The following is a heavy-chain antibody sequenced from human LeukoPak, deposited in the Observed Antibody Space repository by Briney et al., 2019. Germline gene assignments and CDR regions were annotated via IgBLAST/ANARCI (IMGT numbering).Heavy chain of an antibody. Sequence: SETLSLTCTVSGGSVSSGSHYWSWIRQPPGRGLEWIGYIYYSGSTNYNPSLKSRVTISVDTSKNQFSLKLSSVTAADTAVYYCARDSVTREMATRYDYWGQGTLVTVSS. CDR1: GGSVSSGSHY. CDR2: IYYSGST. V-gene: IGHV4-61*01. D-gene: IGHD5-24*01. J-gene: IGHJ4*02. CDR3: ARDSVTREMATRYDY.